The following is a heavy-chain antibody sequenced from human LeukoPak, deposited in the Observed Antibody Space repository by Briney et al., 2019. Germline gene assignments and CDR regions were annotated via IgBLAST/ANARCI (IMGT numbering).Heavy chain of an antibody. D-gene: IGHD6-19*01. CDR1: GFTFSNYA. V-gene: IGHV3-23*01. Sequence: PGGSLRLSCAASGFTFSNYAMSWVRQAPGKGLEWVSTISDTGGSTYYTDSVKGRFTISRDNSKNTLYLQMNSLRAEDTAVYYCAKAGSGWPYYFDYWGQGTLVTVSS. CDR2: ISDTGGST. J-gene: IGHJ4*02. CDR3: AKAGSGWPYYFDY.